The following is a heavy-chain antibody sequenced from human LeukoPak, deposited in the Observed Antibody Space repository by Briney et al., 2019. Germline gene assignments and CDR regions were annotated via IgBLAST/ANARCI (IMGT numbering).Heavy chain of an antibody. V-gene: IGHV4-34*01. CDR1: GGSFSGYY. Sequence: PSETLSLNCAVYGGSFSGYYWSWIRQPPGKGLEWIGSIYYSGSTYYNPSLKSRVTISVDTSKNQFSLKLSSVTAADTAVYYCASWSVAAAGRDYWGQGTLVTVSS. D-gene: IGHD6-13*01. CDR3: ASWSVAAAGRDY. CDR2: IYYSGST. J-gene: IGHJ4*02.